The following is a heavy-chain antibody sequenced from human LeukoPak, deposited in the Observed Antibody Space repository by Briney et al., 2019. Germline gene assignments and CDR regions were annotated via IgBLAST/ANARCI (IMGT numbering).Heavy chain of an antibody. CDR3: ARREVRGVIIHYFDY. Sequence: SETLSLTCAVYGGSFSGYYWSWIRQPPGKGLEWIGEINHSGSTNYNPSLKSRVTISVDTSKNQFSLKLSSVTAADTAVYYCARREVRGVIIHYFDYWGQGTLVTVSS. J-gene: IGHJ4*02. CDR1: GGSFSGYY. D-gene: IGHD3-10*01. CDR2: INHSGST. V-gene: IGHV4-34*01.